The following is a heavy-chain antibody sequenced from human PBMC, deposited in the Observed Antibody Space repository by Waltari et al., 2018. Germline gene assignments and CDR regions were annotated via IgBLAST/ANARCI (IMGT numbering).Heavy chain of an antibody. CDR1: GFTFSSYS. D-gene: IGHD3-22*01. CDR2: ISSSSSTI. J-gene: IGHJ3*02. Sequence: EVQLVESGGGLVQPGGSLRLSCAASGFTFSSYSMNWVRQAPGKGLEWVSYISSSSSTIYYADSVKGRFTISRDNAKNSLYLQMNSLRAEDTAVYYCARDDNSYAFDIWGQGTMVTVSS. V-gene: IGHV3-48*01. CDR3: ARDDNSYAFDI.